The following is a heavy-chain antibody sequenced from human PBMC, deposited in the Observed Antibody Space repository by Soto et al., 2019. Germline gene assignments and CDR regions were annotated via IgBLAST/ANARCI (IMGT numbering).Heavy chain of an antibody. CDR3: TTQSCSGYKHYYFEY. Sequence: VGSLRLSCASSVFTFSNAWMSCVRHSPGKWLEWVGRIKSKTDGGTTDYAAPVKGRFTISRDDSKNTLYLQMNSLKTEDTAVYYCTTQSCSGYKHYYFEYWGQGTLVNVSS. J-gene: IGHJ4*02. CDR1: VFTFSNAW. D-gene: IGHD3-22*01. CDR2: IKSKTDGGTT. V-gene: IGHV3-15*01.